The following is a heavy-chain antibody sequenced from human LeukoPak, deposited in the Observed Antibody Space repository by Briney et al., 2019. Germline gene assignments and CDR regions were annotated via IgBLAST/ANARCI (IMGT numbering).Heavy chain of an antibody. J-gene: IGHJ4*02. CDR3: AKDFVVVPGNVNYFDY. D-gene: IGHD2-21*02. CDR1: GFTFSSYG. V-gene: IGHV3-23*01. CDR2: ISGSGDNT. Sequence: GGTLRLSCAASGFTFSSYGMSWVRQAPGKGLEWVSAISGSGDNTYYADSVKGRFTVSRDNSKNTLYVQMKSLRAEDTAVYYCAKDFVVVPGNVNYFDYWGQGTLVTVSS.